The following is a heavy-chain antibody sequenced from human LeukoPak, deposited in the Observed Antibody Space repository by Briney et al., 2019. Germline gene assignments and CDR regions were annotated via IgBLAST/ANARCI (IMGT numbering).Heavy chain of an antibody. Sequence: GGSVSLSCAASGFTFSTYGMHWVRQAPGKGLEWVAVISYDGSNKYYADSVKGRFTISRVNSKNTLYLQMNSLRAEDTAVYYCANREYHLPALYWGHGTLVTVSS. CDR2: ISYDGSNK. D-gene: IGHD2-2*01. J-gene: IGHJ4*01. CDR3: ANREYHLPALY. CDR1: GFTFSTYG. V-gene: IGHV3-30*18.